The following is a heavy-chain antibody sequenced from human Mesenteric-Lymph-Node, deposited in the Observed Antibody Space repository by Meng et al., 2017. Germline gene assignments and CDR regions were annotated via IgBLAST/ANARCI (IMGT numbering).Heavy chain of an antibody. D-gene: IGHD3-22*01. CDR3: ASPNYYDSSGYDY. CDR1: GGSISTYY. Sequence: GSLRLSCTVSGGSISTYYWGWIRQPPGKGLEWIGSIYYSGSTYYNPSLKSRVTISVDTSKNQFSLKLSSVTAADTAVYYCASPNYYDSSGYDYWGQG. V-gene: IGHV4-39*07. J-gene: IGHJ4*02. CDR2: IYYSGST.